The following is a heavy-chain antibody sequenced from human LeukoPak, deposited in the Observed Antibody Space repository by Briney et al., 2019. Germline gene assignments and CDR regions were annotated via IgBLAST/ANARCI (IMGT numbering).Heavy chain of an antibody. V-gene: IGHV4-39*01. CDR2: IYYSKNT. J-gene: IGHJ4*02. CDR3: VSPRGFSYGYFDY. Sequence: SETLSHTCTVSGGSIGSSSAYWGWIRQPPGKGLEWIGSIYYSKNTYYNPSLKSRVTISADTSKNQFCLTLGPVSATDTAVYYCVSPRGFSYGYFDYWGQGTLVTVSS. D-gene: IGHD5-18*01. CDR1: GGSIGSSSAY.